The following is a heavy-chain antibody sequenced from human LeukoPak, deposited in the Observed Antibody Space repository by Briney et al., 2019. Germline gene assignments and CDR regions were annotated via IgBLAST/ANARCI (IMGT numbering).Heavy chain of an antibody. CDR3: AREVGATDYFDY. V-gene: IGHV4-61*01. CDR2: IYYSGST. CDR1: GGSISSSSYY. Sequence: PSETLSLTCTVSGGSISSSSYYWSWIRQPPGKGLEWIGYIYYSGSTNYNPSLKSRVTISVDTSKNQFSLKLSSVTAADTAVYYCAREVGATDYFDYWGQGTLVTVSS. D-gene: IGHD1-26*01. J-gene: IGHJ4*02.